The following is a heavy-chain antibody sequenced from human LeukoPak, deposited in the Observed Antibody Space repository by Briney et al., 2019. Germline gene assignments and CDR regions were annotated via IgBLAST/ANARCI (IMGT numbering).Heavy chain of an antibody. Sequence: ASVTVSCKASGYTFTSYDINWVRQATGQGLEWMGWISAYNGNTNYAQKLQGRVTMTTDTSTSTAYMELRSLRSDDTAVYYCARDTPPADFWSGYYTSYYYYMDVWGKGTTVTVSS. J-gene: IGHJ6*03. CDR1: GYTFTSYD. V-gene: IGHV1-18*01. CDR2: ISAYNGNT. D-gene: IGHD3-3*01. CDR3: ARDTPPADFWSGYYTSYYYYMDV.